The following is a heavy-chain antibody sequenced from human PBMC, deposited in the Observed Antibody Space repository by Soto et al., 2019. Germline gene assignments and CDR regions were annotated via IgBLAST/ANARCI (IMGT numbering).Heavy chain of an antibody. CDR1: GFTFRDYW. Sequence: EVQLVDSGGGLVQPGGSLRLSCAASGFTFRDYWMNWMRQDPGKGLEGVAHIKVDGTEKNYLDSVKGRFTISRDNARNSVYLQMSSLRVEDTAGYYCARDYILDCVKCNLGYFRQWGQGTLVTVSS. CDR2: IKVDGTEK. V-gene: IGHV3-7*03. CDR3: ARDYILDCVKCNLGYFRQ. D-gene: IGHD3-9*01. J-gene: IGHJ1*01.